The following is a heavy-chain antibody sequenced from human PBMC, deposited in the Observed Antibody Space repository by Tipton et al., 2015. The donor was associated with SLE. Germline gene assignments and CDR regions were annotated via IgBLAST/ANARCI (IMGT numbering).Heavy chain of an antibody. J-gene: IGHJ6*04. CDR1: GGSVSSGAFY. CDR2: IDYTGNT. D-gene: IGHD2-15*01. V-gene: IGHV4-39*01. Sequence: TLSLTCIVSGGSVSSGAFYWGWIRQPPGKGLEWIGSIDYTGNTHYNPSLKSRVTISVDTSANQFSLKVTSVIAADTAMYYCAKYRGGTMLDVWGKGTTVTVSS. CDR3: AKYRGGTMLDV.